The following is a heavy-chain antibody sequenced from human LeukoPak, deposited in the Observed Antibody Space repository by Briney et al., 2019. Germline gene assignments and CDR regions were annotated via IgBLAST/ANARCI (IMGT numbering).Heavy chain of an antibody. D-gene: IGHD3-10*01. CDR1: GYTFTCYY. CDR3: ARGVSDTMVRGVIITHWFDP. J-gene: IGHJ5*02. Sequence: ASVKVSCKASGYTFTCYYMHWVRQAPGQGREGRGWINPNSGGTNYAQKFQGRVTMTRDTSISTAYMELSRLRSDDTAVYYCARGVSDTMVRGVIITHWFDPWGQGTLVTVSS. CDR2: INPNSGGT. V-gene: IGHV1-2*02.